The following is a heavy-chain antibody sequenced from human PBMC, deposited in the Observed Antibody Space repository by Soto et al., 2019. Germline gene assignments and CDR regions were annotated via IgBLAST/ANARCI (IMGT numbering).Heavy chain of an antibody. CDR3: ARLLPPLGTLSHAFDI. CDR1: GGSISSSSYY. CDR2: IYYSGST. D-gene: IGHD3-16*02. V-gene: IGHV4-39*01. Sequence: QLQLQESGPGLVKPSETLSLTCTVSGGSISSSSYYWGWIRQPPGKGLEWIGSIYYSGSTYYNPSLKSRVTISVDTSKNQFSLKLSSVTAADTAVYYCARLLPPLGTLSHAFDIWGQGTMVTVSS. J-gene: IGHJ3*02.